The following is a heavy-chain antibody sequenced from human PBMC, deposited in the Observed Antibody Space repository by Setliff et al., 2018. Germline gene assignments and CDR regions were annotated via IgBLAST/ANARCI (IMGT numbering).Heavy chain of an antibody. CDR3: ARKGISALSGAFDM. V-gene: IGHV4-4*07. D-gene: IGHD1-26*01. CDR2: IYIGGSA. J-gene: IGHJ3*02. Sequence: SSETLSLTCTVSGGSISSYYWSWIRQPAGKGLEWIGHIYIGGSANYNPSLKSRVTMSIDTSKNQFSLKLSSVTAADTAVYYCARKGISALSGAFDMWGQGTMVTVSS. CDR1: GGSISSYY.